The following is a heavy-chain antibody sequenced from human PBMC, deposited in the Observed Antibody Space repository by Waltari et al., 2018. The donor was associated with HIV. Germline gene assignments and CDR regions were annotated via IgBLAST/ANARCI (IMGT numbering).Heavy chain of an antibody. CDR2: RNGNSGGK. J-gene: IGHJ4*02. CDR1: GYTFSAYH. V-gene: IGHV1-2*02. CDR3: VRVIRGSPLDY. Sequence: QVQLLQSSAEMKKPGASVRISCKASGYTFSAYHIHWVRQAPGQGLEWMAWRNGNSGGKHILQKCRGRVTVTRDTAATTVYLDLSGLTFADTATYFCVRVIRGSPLDYWGPGTPVIVSS. D-gene: IGHD6-19*01.